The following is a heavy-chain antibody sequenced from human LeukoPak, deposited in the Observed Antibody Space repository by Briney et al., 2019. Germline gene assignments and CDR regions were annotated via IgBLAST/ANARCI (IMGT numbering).Heavy chain of an antibody. CDR1: GGSFSGYY. V-gene: IGHV4-34*01. D-gene: IGHD2-8*02. Sequence: PSETLSLTCAVYGGSFSGYYWSWIRQPPGKGLGWIGEINHSGSTNYNPSLKSRVTISVDTSKNQFSLKLSSVTAADTAVYYCARPWWGLKRVFQHWGQGTLVTVSS. CDR2: INHSGST. J-gene: IGHJ1*01. CDR3: ARPWWGLKRVFQH.